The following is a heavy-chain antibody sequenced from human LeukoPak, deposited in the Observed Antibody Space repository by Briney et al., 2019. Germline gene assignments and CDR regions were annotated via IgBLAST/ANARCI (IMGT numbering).Heavy chain of an antibody. CDR2: IWFDGTNK. CDR1: GFTFSNYA. V-gene: IGHV3-33*06. CDR3: AKARGSGWHDPWYLDY. Sequence: GGSLRLSCAASGFTFSNYAMHWVRQAPGRGRELVAVIWFDGTNKYYGDSVRGRFTISRDNSKNRLYLQMNSLRAEDTAVYYCAKARGSGWHDPWYLDYWGQGTLVTVSS. D-gene: IGHD6-19*01. J-gene: IGHJ4*02.